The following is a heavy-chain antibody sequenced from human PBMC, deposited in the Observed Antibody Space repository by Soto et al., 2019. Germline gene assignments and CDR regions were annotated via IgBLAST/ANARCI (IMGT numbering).Heavy chain of an antibody. CDR1: GFTFSSYA. CDR3: AKDKYSYGTPRYFDY. V-gene: IGHV3-23*01. J-gene: IGHJ4*02. CDR2: ISGSGGST. Sequence: GGSLRLSCAASGFTFSSYAMSWVRQAPGKGLEWVSAISGSGGSTSYADSAKGRFTISRDNSKNTLYLQMNSLRAEDTAVYYCAKDKYSYGTPRYFDYWGQGTLVTVSS. D-gene: IGHD5-18*01.